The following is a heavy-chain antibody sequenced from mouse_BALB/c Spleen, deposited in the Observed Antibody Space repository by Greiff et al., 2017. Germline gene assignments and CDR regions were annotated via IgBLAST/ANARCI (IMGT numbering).Heavy chain of an antibody. D-gene: IGHD2-1*01. J-gene: IGHJ3*01. CDR1: GFTFSSYG. Sequence: DVQLQESGGDLVKPGGSLKLSCAASGFTFSSYGMSWVRQTPDKRLEWVATISSGGSYTYYPDSVKGRFTISRDNAKNTLYLQMSSLKSEDTAMYYCARRNGNSAWFAYWGQGTLVTVSA. V-gene: IGHV5-6*01. CDR3: ARRNGNSAWFAY. CDR2: ISSGGSYT.